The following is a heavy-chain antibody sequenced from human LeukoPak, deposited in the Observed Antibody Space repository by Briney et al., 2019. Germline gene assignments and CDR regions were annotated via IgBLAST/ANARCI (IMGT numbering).Heavy chain of an antibody. V-gene: IGHV3-11*01. CDR2: ISSSGSTI. CDR1: GFTFSDYY. J-gene: IGHJ4*02. Sequence: GGSLRLSCAASGFTFSDYYMSWIRQAPGKGLEWVSYISSSGSTIYYADSVKGRFTISRDNAKNSLYLQMNSLRAEVTAVYYCARDHGSRLEMATTWDYWGQGTLVTVSS. D-gene: IGHD5-24*01. CDR3: ARDHGSRLEMATTWDY.